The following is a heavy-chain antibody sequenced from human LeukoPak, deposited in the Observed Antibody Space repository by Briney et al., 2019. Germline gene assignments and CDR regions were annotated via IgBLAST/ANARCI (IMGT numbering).Heavy chain of an antibody. CDR1: GGTFSSYT. CDR2: IIPILGIA. Sequence: SVKVSCKASGGTFSSYTISWVRQAPGQGLEWVGRIIPILGIANYAQKFQGRVTITADKSTSTAYMELSSLRSEDTAVYYCARAYYYDSSGSLRFDYWGQGTLVTVSS. D-gene: IGHD3-22*01. J-gene: IGHJ4*02. V-gene: IGHV1-69*02. CDR3: ARAYYYDSSGSLRFDY.